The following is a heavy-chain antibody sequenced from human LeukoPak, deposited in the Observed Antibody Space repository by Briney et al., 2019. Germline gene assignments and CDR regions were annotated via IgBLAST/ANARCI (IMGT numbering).Heavy chain of an antibody. D-gene: IGHD1-1*01. CDR2: IYHSGST. CDR1: GYSISSGYY. Sequence: PSETLSLTCAVSGYSISSGYYWGWIRQPPGKGLEWIGGIYHSGSTYYNPSLKSRVTISVDTSKNQFSLKLSSVTAAATAVYYCARVGPGTTSFDYWGQGTLVTVSS. J-gene: IGHJ4*02. V-gene: IGHV4-38-2*01. CDR3: ARVGPGTTSFDY.